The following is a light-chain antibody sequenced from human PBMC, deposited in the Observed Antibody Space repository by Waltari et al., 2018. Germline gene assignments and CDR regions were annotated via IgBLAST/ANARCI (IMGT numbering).Light chain of an antibody. CDR3: QQYDGSVVT. CDR1: QTITGSW. J-gene: IGKJ4*01. Sequence: EIVLTPSPGTLSVSQGERVTVSCRASQTITGSWLTWYHQKPGQAPRLLIYGASNRAPGIPDRFSGSGSGTDFTLTISRLEPEDSAVYYCQQYDGSVVTFGGGTKVEIK. V-gene: IGKV3-20*01. CDR2: GAS.